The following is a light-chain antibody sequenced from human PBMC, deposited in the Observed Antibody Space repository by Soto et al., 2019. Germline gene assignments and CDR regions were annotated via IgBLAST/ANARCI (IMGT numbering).Light chain of an antibody. J-gene: IGLJ2*01. Sequence: QSVLTQPASVSGSPGQSITISCTGTSSDVGGYNYVSWCQQHPGKAPKLMIYEVSNRPSGVSNRFSGSKSGNTASLTISGLQAEDEADYYCSSYTSSSTLGVFGGGTKLTVL. CDR3: SSYTSSSTLGV. V-gene: IGLV2-14*01. CDR1: SSDVGGYNY. CDR2: EVS.